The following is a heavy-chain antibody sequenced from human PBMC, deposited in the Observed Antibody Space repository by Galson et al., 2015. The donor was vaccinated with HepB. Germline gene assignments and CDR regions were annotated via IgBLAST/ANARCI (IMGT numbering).Heavy chain of an antibody. Sequence: LSLTCTVSGDSMSTYYWTWIRQPPGKGLEWIGYIYSSGSTNYNPSLKSRVTISLDKSKKQFSLKLSAVTAADTAVYYCARWLSNYYYFYMDVWGKGTTVTVSS. V-gene: IGHV4-59*08. CDR3: ARWLSNYYYFYMDV. D-gene: IGHD4-11*01. CDR2: IYSSGST. CDR1: GDSMSTYY. J-gene: IGHJ6*03.